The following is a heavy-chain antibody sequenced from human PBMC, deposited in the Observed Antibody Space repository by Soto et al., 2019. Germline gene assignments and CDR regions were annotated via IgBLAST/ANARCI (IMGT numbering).Heavy chain of an antibody. CDR1: GCSFTSYW. Sequence: GESLKISCRGVGCSFTSYWIGWVRQMPGKGLEWMGITYPGDSDIRYSPSFQGQVTISADKSITTAYLQWSSLKASDTAMYYCARGYCTTTICDPWFDPWGQGTLVTVSS. J-gene: IGHJ5*02. CDR3: ARGYCTTTICDPWFDP. CDR2: TYPGDSDI. V-gene: IGHV5-51*01. D-gene: IGHD2-2*01.